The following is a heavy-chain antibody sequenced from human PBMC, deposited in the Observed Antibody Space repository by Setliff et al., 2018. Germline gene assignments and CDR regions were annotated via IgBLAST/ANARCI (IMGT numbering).Heavy chain of an antibody. V-gene: IGHV1-69*05. CDR2: TIPLFGTT. CDR1: GYSFTVFG. Sequence: GASVKVSCKTSGYSFTVFGISWVRQAPGQGLEWMGGTIPLFGTTDYAQKFHGRVTIITDESTSTAYMELSSLRSEDTAVYYCARGSVEYSRGWYYFDYWAQGTLVTVSS. D-gene: IGHD6-19*01. CDR3: ARGSVEYSRGWYYFDY. J-gene: IGHJ4*02.